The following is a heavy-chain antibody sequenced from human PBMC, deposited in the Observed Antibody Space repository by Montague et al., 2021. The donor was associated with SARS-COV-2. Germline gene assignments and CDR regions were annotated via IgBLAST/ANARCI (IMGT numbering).Heavy chain of an antibody. V-gene: IGHV4-39*01. CDR2: MYYGGST. CDR3: VRSRAERYFAWTKLDAQVKPYYFDY. CDR1: VGSMSSSSYD. J-gene: IGHJ4*02. D-gene: IGHD3-9*01. Sequence: SETLSLTCTGDVGSMSSSSYDWVWIGQAPGKGLVWIGRMYYGGSTYYNPSLKSRVTISVDTSKNQFSLKLSSVTAADTAVYYCVRSRAERYFAWTKLDAQVKPYYFDYWGQGTLVTVSS.